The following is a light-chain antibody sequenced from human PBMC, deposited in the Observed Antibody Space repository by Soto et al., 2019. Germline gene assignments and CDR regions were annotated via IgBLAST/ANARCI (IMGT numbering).Light chain of an antibody. CDR1: QGIRTD. J-gene: IGKJ4*01. V-gene: IGKV1-6*01. CDR3: LQDYNYPRT. Sequence: AIQMTQSPSSLSASVGDRVIITCRASQGIRTDLGWYQQKPGKAPNLLIYAASSLQSGVPSRFSGSGSGTDFTLTISSLQPEDFATYYCLQDYNYPRTFGGGTKVEIK. CDR2: AAS.